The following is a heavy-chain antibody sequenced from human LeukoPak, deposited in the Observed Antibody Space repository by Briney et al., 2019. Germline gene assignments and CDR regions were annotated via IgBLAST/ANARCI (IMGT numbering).Heavy chain of an antibody. CDR1: GFTFSSYG. V-gene: IGHV3-30*03. Sequence: PGGSLRLSCAASGFTFSSYGMHWVRQAPGKGLEGVAVISYDGSNKYYADSVKGRFTISRDNSKHTLYLQMNSLRSDDTAVYYCARAGLSGFEYWGQGTLVTVSS. CDR2: ISYDGSNK. J-gene: IGHJ4*02. D-gene: IGHD2/OR15-2a*01. CDR3: ARAGLSGFEY.